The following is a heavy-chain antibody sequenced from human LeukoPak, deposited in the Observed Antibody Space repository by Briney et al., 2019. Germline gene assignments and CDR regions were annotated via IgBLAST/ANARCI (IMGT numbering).Heavy chain of an antibody. CDR1: GFSLTTSGVG. Sequence: SGPTLVKPTPTLTLTCTFSGFSLTTSGVGVGWIRPPPGKALEWLALIYWNDDKRYSPSLKSRLTITKDTSKNQVVLTMTNMDPVDTATYYCAHRDSGNYYLDYWGLGTLVSVSS. CDR3: AHRDSGNYYLDY. V-gene: IGHV2-5*01. CDR2: IYWNDDK. D-gene: IGHD1-26*01. J-gene: IGHJ4*02.